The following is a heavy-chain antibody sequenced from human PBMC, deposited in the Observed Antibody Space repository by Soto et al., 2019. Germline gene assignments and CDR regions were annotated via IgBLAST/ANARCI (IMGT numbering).Heavy chain of an antibody. J-gene: IGHJ4*02. CDR2: SRNKANSYTT. CDR1: GFTFSDYD. D-gene: IGHD2-8*02. Sequence: GGSLRLSCAASGFTFSDYDMDWVRQAPGKGLEWVGRSRNKANSYTTISVASVKGRFTFSRDDSKNLVYLQMNSLKTEDTAVYYCARDYWGSLDSWGQGTLVTSPQ. V-gene: IGHV3-72*01. CDR3: ARDYWGSLDS.